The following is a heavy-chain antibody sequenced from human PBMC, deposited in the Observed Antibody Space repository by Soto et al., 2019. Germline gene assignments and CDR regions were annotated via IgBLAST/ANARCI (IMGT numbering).Heavy chain of an antibody. V-gene: IGHV1-69*06. CDR2: IIPIFGTA. CDR1: GGTFSSYA. D-gene: IGHD3-3*01. CDR3: ARDPTIFGVVIIAGLYYGMDV. Sequence: QVQLVQSGAEVKKPGSSVKVSCKASGGTFSSYAISWVRQAPGQGLEWMGGIIPIFGTANYEQKFQGRVTITANKSTSAAYMELNSLRSEDTAVYYCARDPTIFGVVIIAGLYYGMDVWGQGTTVTVSS. J-gene: IGHJ6*02.